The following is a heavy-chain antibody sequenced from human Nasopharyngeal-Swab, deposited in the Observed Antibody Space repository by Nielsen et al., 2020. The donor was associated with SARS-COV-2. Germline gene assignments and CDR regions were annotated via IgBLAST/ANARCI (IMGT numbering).Heavy chain of an antibody. CDR2: ISNSGKTI. V-gene: IGHV3-48*03. J-gene: IGHJ3*02. D-gene: IGHD5-12*01. Sequence: GESLKISCAASGFNFSNSEINWVRQAPGKGLEWVSYISNSGKTIYYADSVKGRFTISRDDARNSLYLQMSSLRAEDTAVYYCAREVPYSGHDDAFDIWGQGTMVTVSA. CDR3: AREVPYSGHDDAFDI. CDR1: GFNFSNSE.